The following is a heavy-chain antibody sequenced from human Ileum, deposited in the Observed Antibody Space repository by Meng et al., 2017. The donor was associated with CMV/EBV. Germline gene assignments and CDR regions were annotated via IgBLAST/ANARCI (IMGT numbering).Heavy chain of an antibody. CDR2: IRFDGSKT. CDR1: GFTFSHYA. J-gene: IGHJ6*02. CDR3: ARGPSRYSPDYYYGLDV. D-gene: IGHD3-9*01. V-gene: IGHV3-30*02. Sequence: GESLKISCSASGFTFSHYAMHWVRQAPGKGLEWVSFIRFDGSKTYYGESVKGRFTIARDKVKKTLYLYMDSLRPEDAAVYYCARGPSRYSPDYYYGLDVWGQGTTVTVSS.